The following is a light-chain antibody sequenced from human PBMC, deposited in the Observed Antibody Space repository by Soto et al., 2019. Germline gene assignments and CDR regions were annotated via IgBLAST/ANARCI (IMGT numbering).Light chain of an antibody. J-gene: IGKJ1*01. V-gene: IGKV3-20*01. CDR3: QQYGSSPLT. Sequence: EIVLTQSPATLSLSPGERATLSCRASQSVSSYLAWYQQKPGQAPRLLIYDASNRATGIPDRFSGSGSGTDFTLTISRLEPEDFALYYCQQYGSSPLTFGQGTKVDIK. CDR1: QSVSSY. CDR2: DAS.